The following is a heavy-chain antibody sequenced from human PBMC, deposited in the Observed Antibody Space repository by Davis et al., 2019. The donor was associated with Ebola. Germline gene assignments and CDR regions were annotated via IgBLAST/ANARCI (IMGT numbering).Heavy chain of an antibody. CDR1: GYTFIGHS. CDR3: ARSIAAAGTYYYYGMDV. CDR2: MRPVDGVT. D-gene: IGHD6-13*01. V-gene: IGHV1-2*02. J-gene: IGHJ6*02. Sequence: ASVKVSCKASGYTFIGHSIHWVRQAPGQGLEWLGWMRPVDGVTISSQKFQGRVTMTRDTSIDTAYMELSRLRSDDTAVYYCARSIAAAGTYYYYGMDVWGQGTTVTVSS.